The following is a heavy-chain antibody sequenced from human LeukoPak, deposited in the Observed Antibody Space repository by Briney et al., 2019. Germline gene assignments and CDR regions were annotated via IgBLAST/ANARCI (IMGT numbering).Heavy chain of an antibody. V-gene: IGHV1-69*17. CDR1: GGTFISYA. CDR3: ASGGYSGGDCYSHFRYYGMDV. D-gene: IGHD2-21*02. Sequence: SVKVSCKASGGTFISYAISWVRQAPGQGREWMGGIIPIFGIANYVQKFQGRVTITADKSTSTAYMELRRLRSEDAAVYLCASGGYSGGDCYSHFRYYGMDVWGQGTTVTVSS. CDR2: IIPIFGIA. J-gene: IGHJ6*02.